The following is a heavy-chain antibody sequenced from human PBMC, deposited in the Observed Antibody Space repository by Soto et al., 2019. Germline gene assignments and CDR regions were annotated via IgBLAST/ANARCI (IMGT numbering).Heavy chain of an antibody. CDR3: ASLHGGNSGGYYYYGMEG. CDR1: GCTFTTYW. D-gene: IGHD4-4*01. J-gene: IGHJ6*02. CDR2: IKQDGTEK. V-gene: IGHV3-7*01. Sequence: PGGSLRLSCAASGCTFTTYWMSWVRQAPGEGLEWVAHIKQDGTEKYYVDSVKGRFTISRDNAKNSLYLQMHSLRAEDTAVYYCASLHGGNSGGYYYYGMEGGCQGPTVTVSS.